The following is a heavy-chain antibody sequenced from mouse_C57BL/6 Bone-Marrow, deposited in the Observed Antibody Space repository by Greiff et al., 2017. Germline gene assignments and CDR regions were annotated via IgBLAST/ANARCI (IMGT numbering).Heavy chain of an antibody. V-gene: IGHV14-4*01. CDR3: TIYYYGSWFAY. Sequence: VHVKQSGAELVRPGASVTLSCTASGFNIKDDYMHWVKQRPDQGLEWIVWIDPENGDTEYASTFQGKATITADPSSNTSYLQLSSLTSEDTAVYYCTIYYYGSWFAYWGQGTLVTVSA. J-gene: IGHJ3*01. CDR1: GFNIKDDY. CDR2: IDPENGDT. D-gene: IGHD1-1*01.